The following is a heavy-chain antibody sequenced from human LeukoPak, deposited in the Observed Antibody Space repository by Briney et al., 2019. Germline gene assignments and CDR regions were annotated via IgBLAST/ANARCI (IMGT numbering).Heavy chain of an antibody. V-gene: IGHV3-33*01. D-gene: IGHD3-10*01. CDR3: ARDLHYGSGSYFDY. CDR1: GFTFSSYG. Sequence: RGSLRLSCAASGFTFSSYGMHWVRQAPGKGLEWVAVIWYDGSNKYYADSVKGRFTISRGNSKNTLYLQMNSLRAEDTAVYYCARDLHYGSGSYFDYWGQGTLVTVSS. CDR2: IWYDGSNK. J-gene: IGHJ4*02.